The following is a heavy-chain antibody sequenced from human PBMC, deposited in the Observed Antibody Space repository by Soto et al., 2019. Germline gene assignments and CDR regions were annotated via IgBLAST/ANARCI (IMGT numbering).Heavy chain of an antibody. V-gene: IGHV1-8*01. Sequence: QVQLVQSGAEVKKPGASVKVSCKASGYTFTSYDINWVRQATGQGLEWMGWMNPNSGNTGYAQKFQGRVTMTRNTAISTAYMELSSLRAEDTAVYYCARGLRLPYDSSGYSGWYGMDVWGQGTTVTVSS. D-gene: IGHD3-22*01. CDR2: MNPNSGNT. CDR3: ARGLRLPYDSSGYSGWYGMDV. CDR1: GYTFTSYD. J-gene: IGHJ6*02.